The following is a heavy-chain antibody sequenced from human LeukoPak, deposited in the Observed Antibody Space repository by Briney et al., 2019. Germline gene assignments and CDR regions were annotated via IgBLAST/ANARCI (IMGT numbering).Heavy chain of an antibody. J-gene: IGHJ4*02. CDR2: ISGSGGSA. CDR1: GFTLSSYA. D-gene: IGHD3-3*01. V-gene: IGHV3-23*01. CDR3: AKSAGGYDFWSGYDY. Sequence: PGGSLRLSCAASGFTLSSYALSWVRQAPGKGLEWVSGISGSGGSAYHAESVKGRFTISRDNSKNTLYLQMNSLRADDTAVYYCAKSAGGYDFWSGYDYWGQGTLVTVSS.